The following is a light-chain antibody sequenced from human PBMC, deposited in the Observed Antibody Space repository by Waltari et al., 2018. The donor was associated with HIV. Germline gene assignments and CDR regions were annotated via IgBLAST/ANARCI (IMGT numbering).Light chain of an antibody. J-gene: IGKJ1*01. CDR2: WSS. V-gene: IGKV4-1*01. CDR1: QNLLFNNSNY. Sequence: DIVMTQSPDSLSVSLGERATIECKSTQNLLFNNSNYLAWYQQKPGQPPKLLTYWSSVRESGVPDRFSASGSRAAFTLTISSLQAEDVAVYYCQQYFQIPWTFGQGTRVEVK. CDR3: QQYFQIPWT.